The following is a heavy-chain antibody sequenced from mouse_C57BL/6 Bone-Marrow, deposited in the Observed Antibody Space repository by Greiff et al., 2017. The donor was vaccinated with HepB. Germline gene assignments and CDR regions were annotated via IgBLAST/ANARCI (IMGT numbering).Heavy chain of an antibody. Sequence: QVTLKESGPGVLQPSQTLSLTCSFSGFSLSTFGMGVGWIRQPSGKGLEWLAHIWWDDDKYYNPALKSRLTISKDTSKNQVFLKIANVDTADTATYYCARIGIYYYGSRWYFDVWGTGTTVTVSS. V-gene: IGHV8-8*01. CDR3: ARIGIYYYGSRWYFDV. CDR2: IWWDDDK. CDR1: GFSLSTFGMG. D-gene: IGHD1-1*01. J-gene: IGHJ1*03.